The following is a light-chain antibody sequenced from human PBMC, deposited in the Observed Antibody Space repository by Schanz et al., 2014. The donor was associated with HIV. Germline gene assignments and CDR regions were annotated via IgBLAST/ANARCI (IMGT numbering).Light chain of an antibody. CDR2: DVT. CDR3: SSYTSSSTLVI. V-gene: IGLV2-14*02. Sequence: QSALTQPASVSGSPGQSITISCTGTRNDVGTYNLVSWYQQQPGRPPKLIIYDVTNRPSGVSNRFSGSKSGNTASLTISGLQAEDEADYYCSSYTSSSTLVIFGGGTKLTVL. J-gene: IGLJ2*01. CDR1: RNDVGTYNL.